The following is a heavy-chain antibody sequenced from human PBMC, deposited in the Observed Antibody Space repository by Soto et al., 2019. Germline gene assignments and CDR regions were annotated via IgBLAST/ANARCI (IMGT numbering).Heavy chain of an antibody. CDR1: GGTFSSYA. CDR3: ARGGVNRSSWYLDYYYYGMDV. Sequence: ASVKVSCKASGGTFSSYAISWVRQAPGQGLEWMGGIIPIFGTANYAQKFQGRVTITADESTSTAYMELSSLRSEDTAVYYCARGGVNRSSWYLDYYYYGMDVWGQGTTVTVYS. CDR2: IIPIFGTA. V-gene: IGHV1-69*13. J-gene: IGHJ6*02. D-gene: IGHD6-13*01.